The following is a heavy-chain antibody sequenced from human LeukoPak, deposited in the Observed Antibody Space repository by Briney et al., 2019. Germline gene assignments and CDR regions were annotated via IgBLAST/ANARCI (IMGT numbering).Heavy chain of an antibody. V-gene: IGHV3-69-1*01. D-gene: IGHD3-9*01. CDR1: GFTFSDYA. J-gene: IGHJ4*02. CDR3: ARDHDWAFDY. CDR2: TSSTNEI. Sequence: GGSLRLSCAASGFTFSDYAMNWVRQAPGKGLEWVSYTSSTNEIHYADSVKGRFTISRDNAKNSLYLQMNSLTAEDTAVYYCARDHDWAFDYWGQGTVVTVSS.